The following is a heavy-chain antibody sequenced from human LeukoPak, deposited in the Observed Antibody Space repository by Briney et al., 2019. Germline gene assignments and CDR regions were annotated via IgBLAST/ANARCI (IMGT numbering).Heavy chain of an antibody. J-gene: IGHJ6*03. V-gene: IGHV1-69*13. CDR2: IIPIFGTA. CDR3: ARDRYYGSGSYETYYYYMDV. D-gene: IGHD3-10*01. Sequence: SVKVSCKASGGTFSSYAISWVRQAPGPGLEWMGGIIPIFGTANYAQKFQGRVTITADESTSTAYMELSSLRSEDTAVYYCARDRYYGSGSYETYYYYMDVWGKGTTVTVSS. CDR1: GGTFSSYA.